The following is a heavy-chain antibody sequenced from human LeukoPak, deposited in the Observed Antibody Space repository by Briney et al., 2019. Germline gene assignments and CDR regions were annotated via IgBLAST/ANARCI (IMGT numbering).Heavy chain of an antibody. D-gene: IGHD3-16*01. CDR3: ATLRFGELFGAFDI. J-gene: IGHJ3*02. CDR2: FDPEDGET. CDR1: GYTLTELS. V-gene: IGHV1-24*01. Sequence: EASVKVSCKVSGYTLTELSMHWVRQAPGRGLEWMGGFDPEDGETIYAQKFQGRVTMTEDTSTDTAYMELSSLRSEDTAVYYCATLRFGELFGAFDIWGQGTMVTVSS.